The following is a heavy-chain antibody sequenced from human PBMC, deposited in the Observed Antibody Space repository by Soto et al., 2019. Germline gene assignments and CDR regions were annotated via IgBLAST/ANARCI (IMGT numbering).Heavy chain of an antibody. J-gene: IGHJ4*02. D-gene: IGHD4-17*01. CDR2: IYWDDDK. CDR3: AHSPYSGEGLDY. CDR1: GFSLTTSGVG. V-gene: IGHV2-5*02. Sequence: QITLKESGPTLVKHTQTLTLTCTFSGFSLTTSGVGVGWIRQPPGKALEWLALIYWDDDKRYSPSLKTRLTITTDTSKNQVVLIMTNMDPVLTSTYYYAHSPYSGEGLDYWGQGTLVTVSS.